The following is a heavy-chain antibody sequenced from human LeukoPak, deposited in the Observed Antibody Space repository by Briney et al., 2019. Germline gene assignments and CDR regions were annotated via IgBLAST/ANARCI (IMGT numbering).Heavy chain of an antibody. CDR1: GFTFSIYA. Sequence: GGSLRLSCAASGFTFSIYAMSWVRQAPGKGLEWVSAIGDTTYYADSVKGRFTISRDNSKNTLYLQMNSLRAEDTAVYYCAKSFYGGSYRLFDYWGQGTLVTVSS. CDR2: IGDTT. V-gene: IGHV3-23*01. D-gene: IGHD1-26*01. J-gene: IGHJ4*02. CDR3: AKSFYGGSYRLFDY.